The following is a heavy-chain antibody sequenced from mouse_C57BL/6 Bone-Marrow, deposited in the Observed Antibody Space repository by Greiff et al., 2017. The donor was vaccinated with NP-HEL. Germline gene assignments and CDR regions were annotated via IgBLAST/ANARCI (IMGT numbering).Heavy chain of an antibody. CDR1: GFSLTSYG. J-gene: IGHJ1*03. V-gene: IGHV2-2*01. D-gene: IGHD1-1*01. CDR2: IGSGGST. CDR3: ARDVYYYGSNYHWYLDV. Sequence: VQRVEPGPGLVQPSQSLPITCTASGFSLTSYGVHWVRQSPGKGLEWLGVIGSGGSTAYNADFIPSLSISKDNSKSQVFFRMKSLQADDTARYYCARDVYYYGSNYHWYLDVWGTGTTVTVSS.